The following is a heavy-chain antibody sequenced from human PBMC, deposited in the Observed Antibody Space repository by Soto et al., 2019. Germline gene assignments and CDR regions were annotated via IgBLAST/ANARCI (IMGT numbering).Heavy chain of an antibody. CDR3: ARAGSGDTWNDDPNTYGMDV. V-gene: IGHV6-1*01. D-gene: IGHD1-20*01. CDR1: GDSVSSNSAA. CDR2: TYYRSKWYN. Sequence: SQTLSLTCAISGDSVSSNSAAWNWIRQSPSRGLEWLGRTYYRSKWYNDYAVSVKSRITINPDTSKNQFSLQLNSVTPEDTAVYYCARAGSGDTWNDDPNTYGMDVWGQGTTVTVSS. J-gene: IGHJ6*02.